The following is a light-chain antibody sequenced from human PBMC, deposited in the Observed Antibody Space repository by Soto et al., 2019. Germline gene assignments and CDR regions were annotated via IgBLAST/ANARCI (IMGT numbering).Light chain of an antibody. CDR1: NSDVGGFNY. J-gene: IGLJ2*01. CDR2: EVR. CDR3: SSYRSGGTAV. Sequence: QSALTQPASVSGSPGQSITISCTGTNSDVGGFNYVSWYQQHPGKAPKLVIYEVRNRPSGVSNRFSGSKSGNTASLTISGLQAEDEADYYCSSYRSGGTAVFGGGTKVTVL. V-gene: IGLV2-14*01.